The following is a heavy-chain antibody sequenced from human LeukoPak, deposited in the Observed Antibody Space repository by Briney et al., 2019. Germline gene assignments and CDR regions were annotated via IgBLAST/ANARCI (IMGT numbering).Heavy chain of an antibody. CDR2: ISSSSSYI. J-gene: IGHJ6*03. D-gene: IGHD1-26*01. CDR3: ARRGMGALYYYYYYMDV. V-gene: IGHV3-21*01. Sequence: PGGSLRLSCAASGFTFSSYSMNWVRQAPGKGLERVSSISSSSSYIYYADSVKGRFTISRDNAKNSLYLQMNSLRAEDTAVYYCARRGMGALYYYYYYMDVWGKGATVTVPS. CDR1: GFTFSSYS.